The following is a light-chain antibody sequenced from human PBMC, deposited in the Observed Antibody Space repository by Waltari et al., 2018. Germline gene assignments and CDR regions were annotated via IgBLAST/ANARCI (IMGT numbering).Light chain of an antibody. V-gene: IGKV2D-29*01. CDR2: EVS. CDR3: MQSLQLPLYT. Sequence: VLTQTPLSLSVTAGQPASMSCRTCESLQHKDGKTYLSWYLQRPGQPPQLLIYEVSDRFTGGPPRCSGSGSGTDFTLKISRVEPEDVGVYYCMQSLQLPLYTFGQGTKLEI. CDR1: ESLQHKDGKTY. J-gene: IGKJ2*01.